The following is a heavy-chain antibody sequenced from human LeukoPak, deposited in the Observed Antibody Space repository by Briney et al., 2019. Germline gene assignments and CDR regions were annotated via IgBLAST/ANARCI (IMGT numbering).Heavy chain of an antibody. D-gene: IGHD6-19*01. V-gene: IGHV1-18*01. Sequence: ASVKVSCKASGYTFTSYGISWVRQAPGQGLEWMGWISAYNGNTNYAQKLQGRVTMTTDTSTSTAYMELRSLRSDDTAVYYCARDPHSSGFKWFDPWGQGTLVTVSS. CDR2: ISAYNGNT. CDR3: ARDPHSSGFKWFDP. CDR1: GYTFTSYG. J-gene: IGHJ5*02.